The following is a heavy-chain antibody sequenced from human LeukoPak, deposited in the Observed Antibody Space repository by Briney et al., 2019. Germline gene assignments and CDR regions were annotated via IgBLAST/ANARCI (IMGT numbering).Heavy chain of an antibody. D-gene: IGHD2-8*01. Sequence: TETLSLTCTVSGGSISSYYWSWIRQPAGKGLEWIGRIYTSGSTNYNPSLKSRVTMSVDTSKNQFSLKLSSVTAADTAVYYCARDRLMVYAGPWFDPWGQGTLVTVSS. CDR1: GGSISSYY. J-gene: IGHJ5*02. V-gene: IGHV4-4*07. CDR2: IYTSGST. CDR3: ARDRLMVYAGPWFDP.